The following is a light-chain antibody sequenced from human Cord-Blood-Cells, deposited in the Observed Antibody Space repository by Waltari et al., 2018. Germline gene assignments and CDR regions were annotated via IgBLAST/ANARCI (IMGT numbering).Light chain of an antibody. CDR3: QQYGSSPT. CDR2: GAS. V-gene: IGKV3-20*01. CDR1: QSVSSSY. J-gene: IGKJ1*01. Sequence: EIVLTQSPGTLSLSPGERATLSCRASQSVSSSYLAWYQQTPGQAPRPLLYGASSRATGIPDRFSGSGSGTDFTLTISRLEPEDFAVYYCQQYGSSPTFGQGTKVEIK.